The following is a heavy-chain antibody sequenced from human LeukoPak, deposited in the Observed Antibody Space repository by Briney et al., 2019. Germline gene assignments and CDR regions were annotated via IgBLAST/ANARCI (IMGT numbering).Heavy chain of an antibody. CDR1: GFTFDDYA. J-gene: IGHJ4*02. CDR2: ISWNSGSI. CDR3: AKPDY. V-gene: IGHV3-9*01. Sequence: GRSLRLSCAASGFTFDDYAMHWVRQAPGKGLEWVSGISWNSGSIGYADSVKGRFTISRDNAKNSLYLQMNSLRAEDTALYYCAKPDYWGQGTLVTVSS.